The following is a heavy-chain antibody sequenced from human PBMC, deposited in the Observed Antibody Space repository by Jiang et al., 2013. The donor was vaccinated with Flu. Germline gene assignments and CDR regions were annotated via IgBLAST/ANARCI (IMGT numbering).Heavy chain of an antibody. CDR3: ASRRGYSYGGDAFDI. Sequence: TANYAQKFQGRVTITADESTSTAYMELSSLRSEDTAVYYCASRRGYSYGGDAFDIWGQGTMVTVSS. CDR2: TA. D-gene: IGHD5-18*01. V-gene: IGHV1-69*01. J-gene: IGHJ3*02.